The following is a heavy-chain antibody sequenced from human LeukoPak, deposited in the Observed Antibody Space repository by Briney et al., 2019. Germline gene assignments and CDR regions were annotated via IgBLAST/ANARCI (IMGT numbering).Heavy chain of an antibody. CDR1: GFTFSSFS. CDR3: ARDKWFGETDY. V-gene: IGHV3-48*04. D-gene: IGHD3-10*01. CDR2: ISSSGSTI. J-gene: IGHJ4*02. Sequence: GGSLRLSCAASGFTFSSFSMNWVRQAPGKGLEWVSYISSSGSTIYYADSVKGRFTVSRDNAKNSLYLQMNSLRAEDTAVYYCARDKWFGETDYWGQGTLVTVSS.